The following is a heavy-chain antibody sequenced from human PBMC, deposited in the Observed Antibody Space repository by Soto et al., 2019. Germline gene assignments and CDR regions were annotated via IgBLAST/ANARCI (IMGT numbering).Heavy chain of an antibody. J-gene: IGHJ4*02. CDR3: AKNGYYYYDSSGYYPFDFDY. V-gene: IGHV3-23*01. D-gene: IGHD3-22*01. CDR1: GFTFISYA. Sequence: PWGSLTISCAASGFTFISYAMSWVRKAPGKGLEWVSAISGSGGSTYYADSVKGRFTISRDNSKNTLYLQMNSLRAEDTAVYYCAKNGYYYYDSSGYYPFDFDYWGQGTLVTVSS. CDR2: ISGSGGST.